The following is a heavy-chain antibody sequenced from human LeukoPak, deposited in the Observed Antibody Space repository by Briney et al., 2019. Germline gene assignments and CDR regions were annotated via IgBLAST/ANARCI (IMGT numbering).Heavy chain of an antibody. CDR3: AKDRSIGTYYTFDH. CDR1: GFTFSTYG. D-gene: IGHD1-26*01. CDR2: ISGSGGST. Sequence: GSLRLSCAASGFTFSTYGMSWVRQAPGKGLEWVSGISGSGGSTYNADSVKGRFTISRDNSKNTLYLQMSSLTAADTAVYYCAKDRSIGTYYTFDHWGQGTLVTVSS. V-gene: IGHV3-23*01. J-gene: IGHJ4*02.